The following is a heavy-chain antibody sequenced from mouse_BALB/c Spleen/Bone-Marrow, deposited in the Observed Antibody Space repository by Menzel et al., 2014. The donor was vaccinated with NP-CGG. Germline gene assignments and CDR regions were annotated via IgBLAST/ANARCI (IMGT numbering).Heavy chain of an antibody. CDR3: ARDGYSSLAMDY. V-gene: IGHV1-9*01. J-gene: IGHJ4*01. D-gene: IGHD2-3*01. Sequence: VMLVESGAELMKPGASVKISCKTTGYTFSGYWIEWVKQRPGHGLEWIGEILPGSTSTNYNEKFKDKATFTADTSSNTAYIQLGSLTSEDSAVYYCARDGYSSLAMDYWGQGTSVTVSS. CDR1: GYTFSGYW. CDR2: ILPGSTST.